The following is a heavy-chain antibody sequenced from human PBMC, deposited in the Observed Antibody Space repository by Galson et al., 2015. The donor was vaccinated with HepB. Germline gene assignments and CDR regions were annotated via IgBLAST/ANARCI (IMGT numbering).Heavy chain of an antibody. CDR2: IVVGSGNT. D-gene: IGHD6-19*01. Sequence: SVKVSCKASGFTFTSSAVQWVRQARGQRLEWIGWIVVGSGNTNYARKFQERVTITRDMSTSTAYMELSSLRFEDTAVYYCAAEGSGSTYYYYGMDVWGQGTTVTVSS. CDR1: GFTFTSSA. V-gene: IGHV1-58*01. J-gene: IGHJ6*02. CDR3: AAEGSGSTYYYYGMDV.